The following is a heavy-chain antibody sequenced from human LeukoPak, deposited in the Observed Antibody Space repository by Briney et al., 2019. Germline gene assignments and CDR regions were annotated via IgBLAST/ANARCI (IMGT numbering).Heavy chain of an antibody. Sequence: QSGGSLRLSCAASGFTFSSYEMNWVRQAPGKGLEWVSYISSSGSTIYYADSVKGRFTISRDNAKNSLYLQMNSLRAEDTAVYYCAKTIVVDLNAFDIWGQGTMVTVSS. D-gene: IGHD2-21*01. CDR3: AKTIVVDLNAFDI. CDR2: ISSSGSTI. V-gene: IGHV3-48*03. CDR1: GFTFSSYE. J-gene: IGHJ3*02.